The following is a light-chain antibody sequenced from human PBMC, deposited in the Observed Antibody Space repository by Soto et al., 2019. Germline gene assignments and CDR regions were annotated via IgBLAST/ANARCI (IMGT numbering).Light chain of an antibody. Sequence: EIVLTQSPATLSLSPGERATLSCRASQNINTFLAWYQQQPGQAPRLLIYDASSRATGIPARFSGSGSGTDFPLTTSALEPEDFAVYYCKQRRNGPPLITSGGGTRREIK. CDR2: DAS. CDR1: QNINTF. V-gene: IGKV3-11*01. J-gene: IGKJ5*01. CDR3: KQRRNGPPLIT.